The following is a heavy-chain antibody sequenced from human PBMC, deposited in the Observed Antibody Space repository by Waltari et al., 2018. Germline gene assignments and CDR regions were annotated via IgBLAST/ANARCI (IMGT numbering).Heavy chain of an antibody. V-gene: IGHV1-69*08. D-gene: IGHD2-15*01. CDR2: IIPIFGTA. Sequence: QVQLVQSGAEVKKPGSSVKVSCKASGGTFSSYAISWVRQAPGQGLEWMGRIIPIFGTANYAQKFQGRVTITADKSTSTAYMELSSLRSEDTAVYYCARGRHCSGGSCYSAEYFQHWGQGTLVTVSS. CDR1: GGTFSSYA. CDR3: ARGRHCSGGSCYSAEYFQH. J-gene: IGHJ1*01.